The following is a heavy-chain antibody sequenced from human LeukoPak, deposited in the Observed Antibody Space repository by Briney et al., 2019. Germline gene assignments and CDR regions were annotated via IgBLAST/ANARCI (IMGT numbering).Heavy chain of an antibody. CDR2: FDPEDGET. CDR1: GYTFTSYY. CDR3: ATDIDCSSTSCYSGFDP. J-gene: IGHJ5*02. V-gene: IGHV1-24*01. Sequence: GASVKVSCKASGYTFTSYYMHWVRQAPGKGLEWMGGFDPEDGETIYAQKFQGRVTMTEDTSTDTAYMELSSLRSEDTAVYYCATDIDCSSTSCYSGFDPWGQGTLVTVSS. D-gene: IGHD2-2*02.